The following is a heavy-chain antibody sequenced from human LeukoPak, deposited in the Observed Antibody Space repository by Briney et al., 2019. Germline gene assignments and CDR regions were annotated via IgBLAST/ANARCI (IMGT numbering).Heavy chain of an antibody. CDR2: IKQDGSEK. V-gene: IGHV3-7*01. CDR1: GFTFSSYS. D-gene: IGHD3-3*01. CDR3: ARSGYYDFWSGRNFDN. J-gene: IGHJ4*02. Sequence: GGSLRLSCAASGFTFSSYSMNWVRQAPGKGLEWVANIKQDGSEKYYVDSVKGRFTISRDNAKNSLYLQMNSLRAEDTAVYYCARSGYYDFWSGRNFDNWGQGTLVTVSS.